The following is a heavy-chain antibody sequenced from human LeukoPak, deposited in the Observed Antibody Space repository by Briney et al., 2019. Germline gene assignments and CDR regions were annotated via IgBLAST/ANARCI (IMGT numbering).Heavy chain of an antibody. V-gene: IGHV1-2*02. J-gene: IGHJ4*02. CDR1: GYTFTGYY. D-gene: IGHD5-12*01. Sequence: ASVKVSCKASGYTFTGYYMHWVRQAPGQGLEWMGWINPNSGDTNYAQKFQGRFTMTRDTSIRTAYLELSGLRSDDTAVYYCAKNPYEYYFDYWGQGTLVTVSS. CDR2: INPNSGDT. CDR3: AKNPYEYYFDY.